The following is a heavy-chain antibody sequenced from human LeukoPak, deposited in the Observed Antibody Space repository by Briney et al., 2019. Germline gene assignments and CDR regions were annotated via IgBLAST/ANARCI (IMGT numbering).Heavy chain of an antibody. Sequence: GGSLRPSCAASGFTFDDYAMHWVRQAPGKGLEWVSGILRNSGSIGYADSVKGRFTISRDDAKNSLYLQMNSLRAEDTALYYCVKDGGRDTAAAYYWGQGTLVSVSS. D-gene: IGHD6-13*01. CDR1: GFTFDDYA. CDR2: ILRNSGSI. V-gene: IGHV3-9*01. J-gene: IGHJ4*02. CDR3: VKDGGRDTAAAYY.